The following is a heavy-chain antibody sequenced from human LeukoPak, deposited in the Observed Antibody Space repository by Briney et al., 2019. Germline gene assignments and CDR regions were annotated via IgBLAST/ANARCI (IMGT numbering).Heavy chain of an antibody. V-gene: IGHV4-59*08. CDR1: GGSISSYY. Sequence: SETLSLTCTVSGGSISSYYWSWIRQPPGKGLEWIGYIYYSGSTNYNSSLKSRVTISVDTSKNQFSLKLSSVTAADTAVYYCARQGAVAGRFDYWGQGTLVTVSS. D-gene: IGHD6-19*01. CDR3: ARQGAVAGRFDY. CDR2: IYYSGST. J-gene: IGHJ4*02.